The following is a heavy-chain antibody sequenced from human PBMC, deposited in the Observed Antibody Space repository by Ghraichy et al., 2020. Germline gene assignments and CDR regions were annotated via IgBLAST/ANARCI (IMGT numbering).Heavy chain of an antibody. D-gene: IGHD6-19*01. CDR1: GFTFGDYA. CDR3: TRDGIAVAGPPPFDY. V-gene: IGHV3-49*03. CDR2: IRSKAYGGTT. J-gene: IGHJ4*02. Sequence: GGSLRLSCTASGFTFGDYAMSWFRQAPGKGLEWVGFIRSKAYGGTTEYAASVKGRFTISRDDSKSIAYLQMNSLKTEDTAVYYCTRDGIAVAGPPPFDYWGQGTLVTVSS.